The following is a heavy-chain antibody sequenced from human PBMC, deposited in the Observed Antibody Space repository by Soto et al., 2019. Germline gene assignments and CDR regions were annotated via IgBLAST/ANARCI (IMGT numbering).Heavy chain of an antibody. CDR1: GGSFSGYY. Sequence: SETLSLTCAVYGGSFSGYYWSWIRQPPGKGLEWIGEINHSGSTNYNPSLKSRVTISVDTSKNQFSLKLSSVTAADTAVYYCATAGYSGYGMDVWGQGTTVTVSS. CDR3: ATAGYSGYGMDV. CDR2: INHSGST. J-gene: IGHJ6*02. V-gene: IGHV4-34*01. D-gene: IGHD1-26*01.